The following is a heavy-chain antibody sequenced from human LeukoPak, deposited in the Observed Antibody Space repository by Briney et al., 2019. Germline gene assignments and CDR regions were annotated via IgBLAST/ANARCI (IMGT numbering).Heavy chain of an antibody. CDR2: IYHSGST. Sequence: TSETLSLTCTVSGYSISSGYYWGWIRQPPGKGLEWIGSIYHSGSTYYNPSLKSRVTMSVDTSKNQFSLKLSSVTAADTAVYYCARQGYSSGWYYYYYYMDVWGKGTTVTISS. V-gene: IGHV4-38-2*02. CDR3: ARQGYSSGWYYYYYYMDV. D-gene: IGHD6-19*01. CDR1: GYSISSGYY. J-gene: IGHJ6*03.